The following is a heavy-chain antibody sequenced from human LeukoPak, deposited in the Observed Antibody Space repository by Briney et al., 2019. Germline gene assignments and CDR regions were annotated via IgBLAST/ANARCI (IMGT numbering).Heavy chain of an antibody. D-gene: IGHD6-13*01. CDR1: GFTFSDYS. J-gene: IGHJ2*01. CDR3: AKHQLVGDWYFDL. Sequence: PGGSLRLSCAASGFTFSDYSMNWVRQAPGKGLEWVSFISGGSSYIYYADSLKGRFTISRDNAKNSLYLQMNSLRAEDTAVYYCAKHQLVGDWYFDLWGRGTLVTVSS. CDR2: ISGGSSYI. V-gene: IGHV3-21*01.